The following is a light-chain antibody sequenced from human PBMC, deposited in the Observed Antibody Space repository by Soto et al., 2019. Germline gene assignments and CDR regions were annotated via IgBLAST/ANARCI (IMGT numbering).Light chain of an antibody. J-gene: IGKJ4*01. CDR1: QSVSSSY. V-gene: IGKV3-20*01. Sequence: MVSIQSPRSLTWSAWEGATHSGRSSQSVSSSYLAWYQQKPGQAPRLLIYGASSRATGIPDRFSGSGSGTDFTLTISSLQPEDVAAYYCQKYNSAPLTFGGGTKVDI. CDR2: GAS. CDR3: QKYNSAPLT.